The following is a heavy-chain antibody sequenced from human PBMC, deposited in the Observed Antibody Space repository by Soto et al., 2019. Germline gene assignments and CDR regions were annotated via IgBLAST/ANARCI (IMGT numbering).Heavy chain of an antibody. CDR2: ISGSGGST. CDR3: AKADYSSSSPDY. Sequence: EVQLVESGGGLVQPGGSLRLSCAASGFTFSSYWMHWVRQAPGKGLVWVSVISGSGGSTYYADSVRGRFTISRDKSKNTLYLQMNSLRAEDTAVYYCAKADYSSSSPDYWGQGTLVTVSS. CDR1: GFTFSSYW. D-gene: IGHD6-6*01. V-gene: IGHV3-23*04. J-gene: IGHJ4*02.